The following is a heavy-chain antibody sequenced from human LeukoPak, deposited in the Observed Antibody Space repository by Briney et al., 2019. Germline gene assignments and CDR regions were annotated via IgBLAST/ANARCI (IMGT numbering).Heavy chain of an antibody. CDR1: GFTFRSYA. V-gene: IGHV3-23*01. CDR2: ISGSGGST. J-gene: IGHJ5*02. CDR3: AREESIVGASAAWFDP. Sequence: GGSLRLSCAASGFTFRSYAMSWVRQAPGKGLEWVSVISGSGGSTYYADSVKGRFTISRDNAKNSLYLQMNSLRAEDTAVYYCAREESIVGASAAWFDPWGQGTLVTVSS. D-gene: IGHD1-26*01.